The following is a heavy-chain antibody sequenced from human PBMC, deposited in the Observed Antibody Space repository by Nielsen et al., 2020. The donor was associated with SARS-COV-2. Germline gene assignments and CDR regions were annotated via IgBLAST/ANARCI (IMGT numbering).Heavy chain of an antibody. CDR2: IKQDGSEK. Sequence: GSLRLSCAASGFTFSSLWMSWVRQVPGKGLEWVAIIKQDGSEKYYVDSVKGRFTISRDNAKNSMSLQMNSLRVEDTAVYYCARDWSRAFDVWGQGTMVTVSS. CDR1: GFTFSSLW. J-gene: IGHJ3*01. V-gene: IGHV3-7*01. CDR3: ARDWSRAFDV.